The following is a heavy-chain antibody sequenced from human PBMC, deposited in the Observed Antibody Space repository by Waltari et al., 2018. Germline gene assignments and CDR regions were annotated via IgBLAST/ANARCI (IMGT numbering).Heavy chain of an antibody. CDR1: GSTLTELS. V-gene: IGHV1-24*01. D-gene: IGHD6-13*01. CDR3: ATTLGQQLWGAIFDL. J-gene: IGHJ2*01. Sequence: QVQLVQSGAEVKKPGASVKVSCKVSGSTLTELSMHWVRQAPGKGLEWMGGFDPEVAETIYAQKVQGRVTMTEDTSTDTAYMELSSLRSEDTAVYYWATTLGQQLWGAIFDLWGRGTLVTVSS. CDR2: FDPEVAET.